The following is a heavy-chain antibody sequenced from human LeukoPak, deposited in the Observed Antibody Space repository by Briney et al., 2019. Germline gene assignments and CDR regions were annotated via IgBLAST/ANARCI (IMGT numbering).Heavy chain of an antibody. CDR2: IFCSGCP. V-gene: IGHV4-59*08. CDR3: ARVGHIAAAGTYDY. CDR1: GVSIRRYY. J-gene: IGHJ4*02. D-gene: IGHD6-13*01. Sequence: SETLALPCTVSGVSIRRYYWSWIRQPPGKGLGWIANIFCSGCPNYTPSLKSRVTISFDTSKNQFSLKLSSVTAADTAVYYCARVGHIAAAGTYDYWGQGTLVTVSS.